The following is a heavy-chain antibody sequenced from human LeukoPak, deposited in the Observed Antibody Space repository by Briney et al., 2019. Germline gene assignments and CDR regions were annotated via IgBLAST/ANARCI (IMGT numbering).Heavy chain of an antibody. D-gene: IGHD5-12*01. V-gene: IGHV3-7*01. J-gene: IGHJ4*02. CDR1: GFTFSSYW. CDR3: AKAIEYGMVATYYFDY. CDR2: IKQDGSEK. Sequence: PGGSLRLSCAASGFTFSSYWMSWVRQAPGKGLEWVANIKQDGSEKYYVDSVKGRFTISRDNAKNSLYLQMNSLRAEDTAVYYCAKAIEYGMVATYYFDYWGQGTLVTVSS.